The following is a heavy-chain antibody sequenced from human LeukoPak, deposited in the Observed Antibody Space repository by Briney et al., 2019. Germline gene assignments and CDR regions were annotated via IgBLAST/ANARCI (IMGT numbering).Heavy chain of an antibody. Sequence: ASVKVSCKASGYTFTGYYMHWVRQAPGQGLEWMGWINPNSGGTNYAQKFQGRVTMTRDTSISTAYMELSRLRSDDTAVYYCARTYGSGGYYPYWGQGTLVTVSS. CDR2: INPNSGGT. V-gene: IGHV1-2*02. J-gene: IGHJ4*02. CDR3: ARTYGSGGYYPY. CDR1: GYTFTGYY. D-gene: IGHD3-10*01.